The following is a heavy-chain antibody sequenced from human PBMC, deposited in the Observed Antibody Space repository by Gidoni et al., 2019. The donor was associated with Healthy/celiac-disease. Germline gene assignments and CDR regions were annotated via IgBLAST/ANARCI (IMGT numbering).Heavy chain of an antibody. D-gene: IGHD6-6*01. J-gene: IGHJ4*02. Sequence: QVQLVQSGAEVKKPGSSVKVSCKASGGTFSSYALSWVRQAPGQGLEWMGGSIPIFGTANYAQKFQGRVTITADESTSTAYVELSSRRSEDTAVYYCARGEVRGQLYDYWGQGTLVTVSS. V-gene: IGHV1-69*01. CDR1: GGTFSSYA. CDR2: SIPIFGTA. CDR3: ARGEVRGQLYDY.